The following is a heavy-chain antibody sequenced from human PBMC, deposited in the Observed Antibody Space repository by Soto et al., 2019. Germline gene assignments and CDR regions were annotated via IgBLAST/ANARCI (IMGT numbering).Heavy chain of an antibody. D-gene: IGHD3-3*01. V-gene: IGHV1-18*01. CDR2: ISAYNGNT. Sequence: ASVQVSCKASGYTFTSYGISWVRQAPGQGLEWMGWISAYNGNTNYAQKLQGRVTMTTDKSTSTAYMELRRLRSDDTAVYYCARDDLFGVVIRMDGWGQGTTVTVSS. CDR1: GYTFTSYG. J-gene: IGHJ6*02. CDR3: ARDDLFGVVIRMDG.